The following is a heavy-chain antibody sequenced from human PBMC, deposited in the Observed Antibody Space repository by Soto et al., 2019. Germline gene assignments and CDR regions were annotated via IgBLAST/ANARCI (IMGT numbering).Heavy chain of an antibody. CDR1: GGSISSYY. D-gene: IGHD3-22*01. J-gene: IGHJ4*02. CDR2: IYYSGST. V-gene: IGHV4-59*01. CDR3: ASGWDYYDSSGYYYGLDY. Sequence: SETLSLTCTVSGGSISSYYWSWIRQPPGKGLEWIGYIYYSGSTNYNPSLKSRVTISVDTSKNQFSLKLSSVTAADTAVYYCASGWDYYDSSGYYYGLDYWGQGTLVTVSS.